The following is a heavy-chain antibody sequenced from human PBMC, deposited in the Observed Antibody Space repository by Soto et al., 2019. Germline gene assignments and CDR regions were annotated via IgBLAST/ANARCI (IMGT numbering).Heavy chain of an antibody. V-gene: IGHV1-2*04. D-gene: IGHD4-17*01. J-gene: IGHJ6*02. CDR2: PLCGGT. CDR3: AREGGYGDSVVYYYYGMDV. Sequence: PLCGGTNYAQKFQGWVTMTRDTSISTAYMELSRLRSDDTAVYYCAREGGYGDSVVYYYYGMDVWGQGTTVTVSS.